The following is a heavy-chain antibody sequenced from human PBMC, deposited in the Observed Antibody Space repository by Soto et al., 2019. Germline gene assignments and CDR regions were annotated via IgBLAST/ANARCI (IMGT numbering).Heavy chain of an antibody. D-gene: IGHD3-22*01. V-gene: IGHV1-69*06. J-gene: IGHJ6*02. Sequence: QVQLVQSGAEVKKPGSSVKVSCKASGGTFSSYAISWVRQAPGQGLEWMGGIIPIFGTANYAQKFQGRVTITADKSTSTAYMELSSLRSEDTAVYYCAMYYYDSSGQELYYYGMDVWGQGTTVTVSS. CDR3: AMYYYDSSGQELYYYGMDV. CDR1: GGTFSSYA. CDR2: IIPIFGTA.